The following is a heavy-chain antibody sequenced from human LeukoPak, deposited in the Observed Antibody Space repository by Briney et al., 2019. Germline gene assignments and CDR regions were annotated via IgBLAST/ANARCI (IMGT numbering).Heavy chain of an antibody. CDR3: AKDMDVTSCQDS. V-gene: IGHV3-53*05. CDR1: GLSVRGKY. CDR2: LYTGGIT. D-gene: IGHD3-16*01. Sequence: GGSLRLFCAASGLSVRGKYMSWLRQAPGKGLEWVSILYTGGITKYSDSVKGRFTISRDDSKNTVYLQMNSLTAEDTAVYYCAKDMDVTSCQDSWGQGTLVTVSS. J-gene: IGHJ4*02.